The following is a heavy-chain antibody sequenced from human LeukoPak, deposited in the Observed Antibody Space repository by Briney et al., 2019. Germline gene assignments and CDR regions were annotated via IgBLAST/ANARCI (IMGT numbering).Heavy chain of an antibody. Sequence: GGSLRLSCAAPGFTFSSYGMHWVRQAPGKGLEWVAVISYDGSNKYYADSMKGRFTISRDNSKNTLYLQMNSLRAEDTAVYYCAKDRHSTYYYGMDVWGQGTTVTVSS. CDR3: AKDRHSTYYYGMDV. D-gene: IGHD4-11*01. CDR1: GFTFSSYG. J-gene: IGHJ6*02. CDR2: ISYDGSNK. V-gene: IGHV3-30*18.